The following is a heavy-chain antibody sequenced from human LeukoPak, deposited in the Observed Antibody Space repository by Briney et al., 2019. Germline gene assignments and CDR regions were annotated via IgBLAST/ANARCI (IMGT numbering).Heavy chain of an antibody. CDR1: GFTFSSYA. Sequence: GRSLRLSCAASGFTFSSYAMHWVRQAPGKGLEWVAVISYDGSNKYYADSVKGRFTISRDNSKNTLYLQMNSLRAEDTAVYYCARHGDYGDYFDYWGQGTLVTVSS. J-gene: IGHJ4*02. V-gene: IGHV3-30-3*01. CDR2: ISYDGSNK. CDR3: ARHGDYGDYFDY. D-gene: IGHD4-17*01.